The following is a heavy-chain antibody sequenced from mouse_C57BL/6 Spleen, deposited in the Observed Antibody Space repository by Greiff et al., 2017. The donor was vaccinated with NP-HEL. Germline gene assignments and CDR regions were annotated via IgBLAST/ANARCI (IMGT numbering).Heavy chain of an antibody. CDR2: IYPGSGST. Sequence: QVQLQQPGAELVKPGASVKMSCKASGYTFTSYWITWVKQRPGQGLEWIGDIYPGSGSTNYNEKFKSKATLTVDTSSSTAYMQLSSLTSEDSAVYYCARPHGSRALGFAYWGQGTLVTVSA. V-gene: IGHV1-55*01. CDR3: ARPHGSRALGFAY. J-gene: IGHJ3*01. CDR1: GYTFTSYW. D-gene: IGHD1-1*01.